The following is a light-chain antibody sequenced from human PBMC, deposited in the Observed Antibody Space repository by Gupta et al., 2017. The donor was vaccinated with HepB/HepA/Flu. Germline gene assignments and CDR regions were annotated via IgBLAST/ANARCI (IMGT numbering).Light chain of an antibody. Sequence: IVMTQSPLSLSVTPGQPSSIPCKTRQCSLHSSGETYLYWFLQKPGQPPQLLIHESSKRGSGVPERFSGSGSGTXFTLKIXRVEAEDVGVYYCMQRVQPPITFGXGTKVEIK. CDR3: MQRVQPPIT. V-gene: IGKV2D-29*01. J-gene: IGKJ4*01. CDR2: ESS. CDR1: QCSLHSSGETY.